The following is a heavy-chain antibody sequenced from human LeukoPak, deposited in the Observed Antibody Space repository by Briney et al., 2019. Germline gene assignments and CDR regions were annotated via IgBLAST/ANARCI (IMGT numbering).Heavy chain of an antibody. D-gene: IGHD3-9*01. CDR3: AKWGDYDILTGYYVSDF. CDR2: ITGSGDTT. V-gene: IGHV3-23*01. Sequence: GGSLRLSCAASGFIFRNYAMGWVRQAPGKGLEWVSAITGSGDTTYYADSVKGRFTISRDNSKNTLYVEMNTLRAEDTAVYYCAKWGDYDILTGYYVSDFWGQGTLVTVS. J-gene: IGHJ4*02. CDR1: GFIFRNYA.